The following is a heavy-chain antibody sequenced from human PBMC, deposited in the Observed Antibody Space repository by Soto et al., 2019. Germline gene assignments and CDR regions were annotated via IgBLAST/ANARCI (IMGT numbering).Heavy chain of an antibody. V-gene: IGHV6-1*01. J-gene: IGHJ3*02. D-gene: IGHD3-9*01. CDR2: TYYTSTWNN. Sequence: SQTLSLTCAISGDSVSSNSVTWNWIRQSPSGGLEWLGKTYYTSTWNNVYAGSVKSRITINPDTSKNQVSLQVNSGTPEDTAVYYCPRPWCNSGWTGYDIWAPGTMVTVSS. CDR1: GDSVSSNSVT. CDR3: PRPWCNSGWTGYDI.